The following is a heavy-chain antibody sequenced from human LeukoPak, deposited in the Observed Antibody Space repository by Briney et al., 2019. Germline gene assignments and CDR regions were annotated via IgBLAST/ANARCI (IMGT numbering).Heavy chain of an antibody. CDR1: GGSISTYY. CDR3: ARDGSARYYFDY. V-gene: IGHV4-59*01. J-gene: IGHJ4*02. Sequence: SDTLSLPCTVSGGSISTYYWNWIRQPPGKGLEWIGYIYYSGSTNYNPSLKSRVTISVDTSKNQFSLKLSSVTAADTAMYYCARDGSARYYFDYWGQGTLVTVSS. CDR2: IYYSGST.